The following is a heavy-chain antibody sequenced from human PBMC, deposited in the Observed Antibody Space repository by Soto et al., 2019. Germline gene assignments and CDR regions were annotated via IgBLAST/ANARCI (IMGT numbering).Heavy chain of an antibody. V-gene: IGHV4-59*01. D-gene: IGHD3-3*01. Sequence: SETLSLTCTVSDGSISSYYWSWIRQRPGKGLEWIGYIYYSGSTNYNPSLKSRVTISVDTSKNQFSLKLSSVTAADTAVYYCARDTGYYDFWSGYYRFDWFDPWGQGTLVTVSS. CDR2: IYYSGST. CDR1: DGSISSYY. J-gene: IGHJ5*02. CDR3: ARDTGYYDFWSGYYRFDWFDP.